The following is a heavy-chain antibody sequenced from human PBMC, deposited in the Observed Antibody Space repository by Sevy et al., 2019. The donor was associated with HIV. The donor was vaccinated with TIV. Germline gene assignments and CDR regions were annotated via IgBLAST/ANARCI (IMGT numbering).Heavy chain of an antibody. CDR3: VKDPDYNFWRGDYGMDV. J-gene: IGHJ6*02. V-gene: IGHV3-64D*06. D-gene: IGHD3-3*01. Sequence: GGSLRLSCSGSGFSFSNSAMNWVRQTPGKGLKYVSAISSDGVSTYYTDSVRGRFTISRDNSKNTLYLQRSSLRVEDTAVYYCVKDPDYNFWRGDYGMDVWVQGTTVTVSS. CDR2: ISSDGVST. CDR1: GFSFSNSA.